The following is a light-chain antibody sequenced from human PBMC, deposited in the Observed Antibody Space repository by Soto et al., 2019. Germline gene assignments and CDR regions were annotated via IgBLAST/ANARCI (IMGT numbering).Light chain of an antibody. CDR1: SSDVGRYNY. V-gene: IGLV2-14*01. CDR3: SSFTTSSTFV. Sequence: QSALAQPASVSGSPGQSITISCTGTSSDVGRYNYVSWFQQHPGKAPKLLIYDVSNWPSGVSDRFSGSKSGNTASLTISGLQAEDEDDYDCSSFTTSSTFVFETGTKVTVL. CDR2: DVS. J-gene: IGLJ1*01.